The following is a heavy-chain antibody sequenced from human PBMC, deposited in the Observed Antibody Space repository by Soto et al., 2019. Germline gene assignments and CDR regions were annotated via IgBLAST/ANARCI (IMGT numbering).Heavy chain of an antibody. CDR3: AHRVLRTVFGLVTTTAIYFDF. V-gene: IGHV2-5*02. CDR2: IYWDDDK. J-gene: IGHJ4*02. D-gene: IGHD3-3*01. Sequence: QITLNESGPTVVRPTETLTLTCRFSGFSLTTSGVGVGWIRQSPGKAPEWVALIYWDDDKRYSASLKSRLTLTKDTSKNQVVLTVSDLDPTDTATYYCAHRVLRTVFGLVTTTAIYFDFWGQGTPVAVSS. CDR1: GFSLTTSGVG.